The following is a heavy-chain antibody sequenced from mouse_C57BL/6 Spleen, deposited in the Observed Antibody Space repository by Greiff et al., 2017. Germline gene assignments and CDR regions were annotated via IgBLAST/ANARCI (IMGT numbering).Heavy chain of an antibody. Sequence: QVLLQQPGAELVKPGASVKLSCKASGYTFTSYWMHWVKQRPGRGLEWIGRIDPNSGGTKYNEKFKSKATLTVDKPSSTAFMQLSILTSEDSAVYCCARWDDGYFFAYWGQGTLVTVSA. CDR3: ARWDDGYFFAY. D-gene: IGHD2-3*01. J-gene: IGHJ3*01. CDR2: IDPNSGGT. V-gene: IGHV1-72*01. CDR1: GYTFTSYW.